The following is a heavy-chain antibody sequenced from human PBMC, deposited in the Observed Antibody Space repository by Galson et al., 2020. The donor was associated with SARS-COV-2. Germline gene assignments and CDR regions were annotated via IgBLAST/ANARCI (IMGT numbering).Heavy chain of an antibody. D-gene: IGHD3-10*01. CDR2: ISYDGSNK. CDR3: ARDFIMRGNGMDV. J-gene: IGHJ6*02. V-gene: IGHV3-30-3*01. Sequence: GVSLKISCAASGFTFSSYAMHWVRQAPGKGLEWVAVISYDGSNKYYADSVKGRFTISRDNSKNTLYLQMNSLRAEDTAVYYCARDFIMRGNGMDVWGQGTTVTVSS. CDR1: GFTFSSYA.